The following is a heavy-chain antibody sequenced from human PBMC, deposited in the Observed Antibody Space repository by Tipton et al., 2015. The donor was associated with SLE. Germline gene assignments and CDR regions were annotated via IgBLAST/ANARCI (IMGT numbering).Heavy chain of an antibody. CDR3: ARDSRVGSSSISYYYGMDV. J-gene: IGHJ6*02. V-gene: IGHV3-48*01. D-gene: IGHD6-13*01. Sequence: SLRLSCAASGFTFSSSSMNWVRQAPGKVLEWVSYISSSSFTTYYADSVKGRFTISRDNAKNSLYLQMNSLRAEDTAVYYCARDSRVGSSSISYYYGMDVWGQGTTVTVSS. CDR2: ISSSSFTT. CDR1: GFTFSSSS.